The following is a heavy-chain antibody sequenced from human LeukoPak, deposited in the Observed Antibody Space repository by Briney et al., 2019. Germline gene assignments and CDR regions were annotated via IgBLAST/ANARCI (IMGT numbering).Heavy chain of an antibody. CDR3: AIMHGYYDESGYWVQ. CDR2: ISGSGGST. Sequence: PGGSLRLSCAASGFTFSSYAMSWVRQAPGKGLEWVSAISGSGGSTYYADSVKGRFTISRDNSKNTLYLQMNSLRAEDTAGYYCAIMHGYYDESGYWVQWGQGTLVTVSS. D-gene: IGHD3-22*01. CDR1: GFTFSSYA. J-gene: IGHJ4*02. V-gene: IGHV3-23*01.